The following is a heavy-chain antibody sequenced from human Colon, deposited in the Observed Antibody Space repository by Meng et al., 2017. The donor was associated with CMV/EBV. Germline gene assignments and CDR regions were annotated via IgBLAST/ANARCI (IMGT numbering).Heavy chain of an antibody. CDR1: GASISSTDY. Sequence: GSLRLPCIISGASISSTDYWGWIRQPPGKGLEWIGNIHSSGTTYYNPSLKSRVTISVDTSKNQVSLKVNSVTAADTAMYYCVRGGGIGVADYWGQGTLVTVSS. D-gene: IGHD6-19*01. CDR3: VRGGGIGVADY. J-gene: IGHJ4*02. V-gene: IGHV4-39*07. CDR2: IHSSGTT.